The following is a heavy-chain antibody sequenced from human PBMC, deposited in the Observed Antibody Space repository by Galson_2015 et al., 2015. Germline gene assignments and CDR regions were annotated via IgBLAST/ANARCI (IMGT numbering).Heavy chain of an antibody. J-gene: IGHJ4*02. Sequence: SLRLSCAASGFPFSSYPMNWVRQAPGEGLEWVSALSHTGSSIYYADSVKGRFTISRDNSKNTLYLHLNSLRADDTAVYYCAKDRRAVVMSAIDYWGQGTQVTVSS. V-gene: IGHV3-23*01. CDR3: AKDRRAVVMSAIDY. CDR2: LSHTGSSI. CDR1: GFPFSSYP. D-gene: IGHD2-21*02.